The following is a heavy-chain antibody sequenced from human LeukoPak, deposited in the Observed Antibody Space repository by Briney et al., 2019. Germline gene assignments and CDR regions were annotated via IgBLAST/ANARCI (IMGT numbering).Heavy chain of an antibody. CDR1: GYTFTSYD. D-gene: IGHD2-15*01. CDR2: ISTYNGNT. J-gene: IGHJ4*02. CDR3: AREPPPWSFFDY. Sequence: ASVKVSCTASGYTFTSYDISWVRQAPGQGLEWMGWISTYNGNTNYAQKFQGRVIMTTDTSTSTAYMDLRSLRSDDTAVYYCAREPPPWSFFDYWGQGTLVTVSS. V-gene: IGHV1-18*01.